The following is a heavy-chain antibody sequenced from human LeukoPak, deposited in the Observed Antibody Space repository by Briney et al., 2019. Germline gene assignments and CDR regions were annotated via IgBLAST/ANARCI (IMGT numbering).Heavy chain of an antibody. J-gene: IGHJ6*02. CDR1: GFTFSSYE. Sequence: PPGGSLRLSCAASGFTFSSYEMNWVRQAPGKGLQWVSYISSSGSTIYYADSVKGRFTISRDNAKNSLYLQMNSLRAEDTAVYYCARDPTVGRWFGESHNYYYYGMDVWGQGTTVTVSS. D-gene: IGHD3-10*01. CDR3: ARDPTVGRWFGESHNYYYYGMDV. V-gene: IGHV3-48*03. CDR2: ISSSGSTI.